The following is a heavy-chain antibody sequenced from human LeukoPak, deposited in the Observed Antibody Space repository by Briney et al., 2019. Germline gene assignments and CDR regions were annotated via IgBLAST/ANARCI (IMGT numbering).Heavy chain of an antibody. CDR2: VYYTGVT. D-gene: IGHD4-23*01. J-gene: IGHJ5*02. Sequence: SETLSLTCTVSGGYIITSGHYWGWIRQPPRKGLEWIGSVYYTGVTSTNPFFRSRMSISVDTSKNQFSLNLTSVTAADAAVYYCARERSSSGGHNWFDPWGQGTLATVSS. V-gene: IGHV4-39*07. CDR3: ARERSSSGGHNWFDP. CDR1: GGYIITSGHY.